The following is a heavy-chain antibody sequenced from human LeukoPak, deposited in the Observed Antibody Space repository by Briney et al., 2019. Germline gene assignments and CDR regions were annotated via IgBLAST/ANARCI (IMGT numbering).Heavy chain of an antibody. D-gene: IGHD6-19*01. Sequence: SETLSLTCAVYGGSFSGYYWSWIRQPPGKGLEWIGYFYYSGSTNYNPSLKSRVTISVDTSRNQFSLKLSSVTAADTAVYYCARRDSSGTFDYWGQGTLVTVSS. V-gene: IGHV4-59*08. CDR1: GGSFSGYY. CDR2: FYYSGST. CDR3: ARRDSSGTFDY. J-gene: IGHJ4*02.